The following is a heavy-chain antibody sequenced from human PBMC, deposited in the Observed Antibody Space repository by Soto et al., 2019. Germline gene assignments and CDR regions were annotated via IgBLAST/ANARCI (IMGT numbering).Heavy chain of an antibody. CDR3: ASFGMDTAMVTYYYYGMDV. Sequence: SVKVSCKASGGTFSSDAISWVRQAPGQGLEWMGGIIPIFGTANYAQKFQGRVTITADESTSTAYMELSSLRSGDTAVYYCASFGMDTAMVTYYYYGMDVWGQGTTVTVSS. V-gene: IGHV1-69*13. CDR2: IIPIFGTA. J-gene: IGHJ6*02. D-gene: IGHD5-18*01. CDR1: GGTFSSDA.